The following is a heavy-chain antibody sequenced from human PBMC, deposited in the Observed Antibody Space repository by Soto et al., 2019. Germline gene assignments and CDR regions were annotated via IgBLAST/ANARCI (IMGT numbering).Heavy chain of an antibody. D-gene: IGHD3-10*01. V-gene: IGHV1-18*01. Sequence: VSAAVSPGASGYTFTSSGMRREREAPGHGLEWMGRISAYNGNTNDAQKLQGRGTMTTATSTSTAYMDRRSMRYADTAGYYCARELGYYGSGGAVNRCEPGGQGTLVTIAS. J-gene: IGHJ5*02. CDR2: ISAYNGNT. CDR1: GYTFTSSG. CDR3: ARELGYYGSGGAVNRCEP.